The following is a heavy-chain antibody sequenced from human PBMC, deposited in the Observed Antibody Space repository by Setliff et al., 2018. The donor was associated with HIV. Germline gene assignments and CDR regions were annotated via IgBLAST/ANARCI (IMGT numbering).Heavy chain of an antibody. CDR1: GDSISSYY. V-gene: IGHV4-59*01. Sequence: SETLSLTCTVSGDSISSYYWGWIRQPPEKGLEWIGYIYYSGSTNYNPSLKSRVTISVDTSKNQFSLKLSSVTAADTAVYYCARQVGNKVLFDSWGQGTLVTVSS. CDR3: ARQVGNKVLFDS. CDR2: IYYSGST. D-gene: IGHD7-27*01. J-gene: IGHJ4*02.